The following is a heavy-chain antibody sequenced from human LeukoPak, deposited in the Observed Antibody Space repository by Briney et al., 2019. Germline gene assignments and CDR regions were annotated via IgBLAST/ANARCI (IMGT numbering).Heavy chain of an antibody. Sequence: SETLSLTCTVSGGSISGYYWSWIRQPPGKGLEWIGYIYYIESSTYNPSLKSRVTISVDTSKNQFSLKLSSVTAADTAVYYCARDKIAVGITDWGQGTLVTVSS. J-gene: IGHJ4*02. CDR2: IYYIESS. D-gene: IGHD6-19*01. CDR3: ARDKIAVGITD. CDR1: GGSISGYY. V-gene: IGHV4-59*13.